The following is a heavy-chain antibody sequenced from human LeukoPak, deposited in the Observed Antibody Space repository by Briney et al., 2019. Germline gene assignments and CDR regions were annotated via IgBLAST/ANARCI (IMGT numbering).Heavy chain of an antibody. V-gene: IGHV3-7*05. CDR1: GFTFSSYW. CDR3: ARARDYGSGKANAFDI. Sequence: PGGSLRLSCAASGFTFSSYWMSWVRQAPGKGLEWVANIKRDGSEKYYVDPVKGRFTISRDNAENSLYLQMNSLRAEDTAVYYCARARDYGSGKANAFDIWGQGTMVTVSS. J-gene: IGHJ3*02. D-gene: IGHD3-10*01. CDR2: IKRDGSEK.